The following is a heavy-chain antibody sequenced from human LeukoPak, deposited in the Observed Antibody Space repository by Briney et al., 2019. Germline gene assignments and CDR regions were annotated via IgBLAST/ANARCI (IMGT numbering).Heavy chain of an antibody. J-gene: IGHJ4*02. CDR3: MRGTEDDYGLY. CDR2: ISVYNGNT. Sequence: ASVKVSCKASGYTFTTYGINWVRQAPGQGLEWMGWISVYNGNTHYAQRLQGRVTMTTDTSTSTAYMELRSLRSDDTAVYYCMRGTEDDYGLYWGQGTLVTVSS. D-gene: IGHD4-17*01. CDR1: GYTFTTYG. V-gene: IGHV1-18*01.